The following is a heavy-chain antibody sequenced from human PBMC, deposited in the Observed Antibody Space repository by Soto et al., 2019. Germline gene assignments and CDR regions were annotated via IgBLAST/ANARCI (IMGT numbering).Heavy chain of an antibody. J-gene: IGHJ6*02. D-gene: IGHD3-10*01. CDR2: IYYSGST. CDR1: GGSISSYY. V-gene: IGHV4-59*08. CDR3: ARLPSGSGSYPYYGMEV. Sequence: SETLSLTCTVSGGSISSYYWSWIRQPPGKGLEWIGYIYYSGSTNYNPSLKSRVTISVDTSKNQFSLKLSSVTAADTAVYYCARLPSGSGSYPYYGMEVWGQGTTVTVSS.